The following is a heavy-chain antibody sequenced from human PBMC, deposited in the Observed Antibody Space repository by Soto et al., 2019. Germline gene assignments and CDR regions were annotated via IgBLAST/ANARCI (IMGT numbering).Heavy chain of an antibody. Sequence: QVQLQESGPGLVKPSQTLSLTCTVSGGSMSTVNYYWSRIRQPPDEGLEWIGHIYNGGRTYNNPSLKSPVTIPVDTAKSQFSLKLSCVTAADTAVYYCTRGPSGDKVDYWGQGTLVTVSS. CDR2: IYNGGRT. CDR1: GGSMSTVNYY. CDR3: TRGPSGDKVDY. J-gene: IGHJ4*02. D-gene: IGHD7-27*01. V-gene: IGHV4-30-4*01.